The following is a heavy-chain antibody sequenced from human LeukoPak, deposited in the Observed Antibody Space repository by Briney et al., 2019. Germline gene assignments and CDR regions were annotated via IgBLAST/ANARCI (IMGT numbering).Heavy chain of an antibody. J-gene: IGHJ5*02. CDR2: IWYDGSNK. CDR1: GFTFNSYG. Sequence: PGGSLRLSCAASGFTFNSYGMHWVRQAPGKGLEWVAVIWYDGSNKYYADSVKGRFTISRDNAKNSLYLQMNSLRAEDTAVYYCARVRRRDSSGYSNWFDPWGQGTLVTVSS. D-gene: IGHD3-22*01. V-gene: IGHV3-33*01. CDR3: ARVRRRDSSGYSNWFDP.